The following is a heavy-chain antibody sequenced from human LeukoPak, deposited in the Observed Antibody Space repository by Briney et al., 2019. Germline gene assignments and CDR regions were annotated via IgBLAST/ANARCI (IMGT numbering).Heavy chain of an antibody. D-gene: IGHD3-22*01. CDR3: ARGSITMIVVATYDAFDI. V-gene: IGHV1-18*01. CDR1: GYTFTSYG. Sequence: ASVKVSCKASGYTFTSYGISWVRQAPGQGLEWMGWISGDNGDTNYAQKLQGRVTITADESTSTAYMELSSLRSEDTAVYYCARGSITMIVVATYDAFDIWGQGTMVTVSS. J-gene: IGHJ3*02. CDR2: ISGDNGDT.